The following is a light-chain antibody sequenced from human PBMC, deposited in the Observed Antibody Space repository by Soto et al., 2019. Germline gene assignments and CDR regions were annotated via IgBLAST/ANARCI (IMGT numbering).Light chain of an antibody. CDR1: QTVRNNY. Sequence: EFLLTQSPGTLSLSPWERATLACRASQTVRNNYLAWYQQKPGQAPRLLIYDASSRATGIPDRFSGGGSGTDFTLTISRLEPEDFAVYYCQQFSSYPLTFGGGTK. V-gene: IGKV3-20*01. J-gene: IGKJ4*01. CDR3: QQFSSYPLT. CDR2: DAS.